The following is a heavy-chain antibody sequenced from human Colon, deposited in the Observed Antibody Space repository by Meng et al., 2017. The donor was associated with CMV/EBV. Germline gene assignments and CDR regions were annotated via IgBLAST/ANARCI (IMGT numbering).Heavy chain of an antibody. V-gene: IGHV2-5*02. Sequence: QITLKESGTPLVKPQQTLKLTCTFSGFSFITDKAGVGWIRHPPGKALEWLGFIYWDDDTRYSPSLKTRLTITRDTSKNQVILTMTNMDPADTATYYCVRRSYSGQDDYWGQGALVTVSS. CDR1: GFSFITDKAG. D-gene: IGHD5-12*01. J-gene: IGHJ4*02. CDR2: IYWDDDT. CDR3: VRRSYSGQDDY.